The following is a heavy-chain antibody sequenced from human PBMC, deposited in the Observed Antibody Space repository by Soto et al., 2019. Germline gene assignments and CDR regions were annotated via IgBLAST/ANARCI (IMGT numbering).Heavy chain of an antibody. V-gene: IGHV3-30*18. CDR2: ISYDGSNK. CDR3: AKDRIAAEPSYFDY. D-gene: IGHD6-13*01. Sequence: GGSLRLSCAASGFTFSSYGMHWVRQAPGKGLAWVAVISYDGSNKYYADSVKGRFTISRDNSKNTLYLQMNSLRAEDTAVYYYAKDRIAAEPSYFDYWGQGTLVTVSS. CDR1: GFTFSSYG. J-gene: IGHJ4*02.